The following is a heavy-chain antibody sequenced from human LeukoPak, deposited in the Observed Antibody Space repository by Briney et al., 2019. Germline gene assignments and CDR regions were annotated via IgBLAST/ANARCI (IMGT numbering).Heavy chain of an antibody. J-gene: IGHJ4*02. V-gene: IGHV3-23*01. D-gene: IGHD1-26*01. Sequence: PGGSLRLSCAASGFTFNSYAMTWVRQAPEKGLEWVSSIIDSGISTYYGDSVKGRFTTSRDNSKNTLYLQMNSLRAEDTAVYYCAKGSRGSYDYWGQGTLVTVSP. CDR3: AKGSRGSYDY. CDR1: GFTFNSYA. CDR2: IIDSGIST.